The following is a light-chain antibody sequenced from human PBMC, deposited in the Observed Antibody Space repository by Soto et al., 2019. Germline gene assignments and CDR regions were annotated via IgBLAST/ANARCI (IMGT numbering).Light chain of an antibody. CDR3: QTYGV. CDR1: SGHSSYA. Sequence: QSVLTQSPSASASLGASVKLTCTLSSGHSSYAIAWHQQQPEKGPRYLMKLNSDGSHSKGDGIPDRFSGSSSGAERYLTISSLQSEDEADYYCQTYGVFGGGTKVTVL. V-gene: IGLV4-69*01. J-gene: IGLJ2*01. CDR2: LNSDGSH.